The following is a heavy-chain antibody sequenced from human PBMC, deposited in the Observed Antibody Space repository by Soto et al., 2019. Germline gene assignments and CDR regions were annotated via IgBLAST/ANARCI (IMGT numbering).Heavy chain of an antibody. V-gene: IGHV1-8*01. J-gene: IGHJ4*02. D-gene: IGHD3-10*01. CDR2: MNPNSGNT. CDR3: ARGTGREARGFEN. CDR1: GYTFSTYD. Sequence: QVPLVQSGAEVKKPGASVKVSCKASGYTFSTYDINWVRQATGQGLEWMGWMNPNSGNTGYAQNFQGRVTMTRNTSMNTAYMELSSLTSEDTAVYYCARGTGREARGFENWGQGTLVTVSS.